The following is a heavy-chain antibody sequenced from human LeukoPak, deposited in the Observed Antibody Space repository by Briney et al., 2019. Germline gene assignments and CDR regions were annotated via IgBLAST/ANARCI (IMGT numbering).Heavy chain of an antibody. CDR1: GFTFSNYA. J-gene: IGHJ5*02. Sequence: GGSLRLSCAASGFTFSNYAMHWVRQAPGKGLEWVAFISFDGSDKYYADSVKGRFTISRDNSKNTLYLQMNSLRAEDTAVYYCARDQPGTYALSSTWGQGTLVTVSS. D-gene: IGHD6-19*01. V-gene: IGHV3-30-3*01. CDR2: ISFDGSDK. CDR3: ARDQPGTYALSST.